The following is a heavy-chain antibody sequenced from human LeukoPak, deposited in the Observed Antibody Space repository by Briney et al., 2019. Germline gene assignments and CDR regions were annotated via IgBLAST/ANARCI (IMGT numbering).Heavy chain of an antibody. D-gene: IGHD3-10*01. J-gene: IGHJ6*03. CDR2: IYSSGST. CDR1: VGSIRGYY. CDR3: ARVFDSGSQAYFYYMDV. V-gene: IGHV4-59*01. Sequence: SETLSLTYDVSVGSIRGYYWSWIRQSPEKGLEWIGYIYSSGSTNYNPSLKSRVTMSVDTSKNQLSLKVSSVTAADTAVYYCARVFDSGSQAYFYYMDVWGKGTTVIISS.